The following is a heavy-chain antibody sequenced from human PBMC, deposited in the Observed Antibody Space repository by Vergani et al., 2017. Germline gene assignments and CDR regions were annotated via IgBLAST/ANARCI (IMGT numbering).Heavy chain of an antibody. D-gene: IGHD1-1*01. V-gene: IGHV3-30*03. J-gene: IGHJ1*01. CDR3: ATKSCGTPGCQIGYFRE. CDR2: ISYDGTQK. CDR1: GCTSRHYG. Sequence: QVHLVESGGGVVQPGRSLRLSCVFSGCTSRHYGMHLVRQAPAKGLEWVAVISYDGTQKYYADSVEGRFTISRDNSKRTLYLQMNSLRTEDTGVYYCATKSCGTPGCQIGYFREWGQGTLVTDSS.